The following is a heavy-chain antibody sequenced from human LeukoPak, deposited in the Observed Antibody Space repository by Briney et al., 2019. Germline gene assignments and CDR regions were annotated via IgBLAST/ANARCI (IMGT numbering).Heavy chain of an antibody. D-gene: IGHD3-22*01. Sequence: GGSLRLSCAASGFTVSSNYMSWVRQAPGKGLEWVSVIYSGGSTYYADSVKGRFTISRDNSKNTLYLQMNSLRAEDTAVYYCARNFNYYDSSGYYWFDPWGQGTLVTVSS. CDR3: ARNFNYYDSSGYYWFDP. CDR2: IYSGGST. V-gene: IGHV3-53*01. CDR1: GFTVSSNY. J-gene: IGHJ5*02.